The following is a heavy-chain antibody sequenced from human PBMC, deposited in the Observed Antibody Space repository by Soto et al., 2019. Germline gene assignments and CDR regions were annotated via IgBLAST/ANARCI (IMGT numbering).Heavy chain of an antibody. CDR3: ARVDAGYCSSTSCHYFDY. J-gene: IGHJ4*02. CDR2: IYYSGST. Sequence: QVQLQESGPGLVKPSETLSLTCTVSGGSFSSYYWSWIRQPPGKGLEWIGYIYYSGSTNYNPSLKSRVTISVDTSKNQFSLKLSSVTAADTAVYYCARVDAGYCSSTSCHYFDYWGQGTLVTVSS. V-gene: IGHV4-59*01. D-gene: IGHD2-2*01. CDR1: GGSFSSYY.